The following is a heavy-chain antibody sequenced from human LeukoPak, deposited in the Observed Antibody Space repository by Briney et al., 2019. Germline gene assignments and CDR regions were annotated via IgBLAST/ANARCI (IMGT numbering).Heavy chain of an antibody. CDR1: GFSFDDHA. D-gene: IGHD3-3*01. CDR2: ISWNSDRI. J-gene: IGHJ4*02. Sequence: GGSLRLSCAASGFSFDDHAMHWVRQAPGKGLEWVSGISWNSDRIGYADFVKGRFTISRDNAKNSLYLQMNSLRAEDAAVYYCAREPFWSGYYSNLHFDYWGQGTLVTVSS. CDR3: AREPFWSGYYSNLHFDY. V-gene: IGHV3-9*01.